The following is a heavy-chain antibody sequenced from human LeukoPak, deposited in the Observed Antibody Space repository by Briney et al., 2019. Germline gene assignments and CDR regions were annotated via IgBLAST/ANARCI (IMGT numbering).Heavy chain of an antibody. Sequence: PGGSLRLSCAASGVTVSSNYMSWVRQAPGKGLEWVSVIYSGGSTYYADSVKGRFTISRDNSKNTLYLQMNSLRAEDTAVYYCARGCPRSTSCYGYYFDYWGQGTLVTVSS. J-gene: IGHJ4*02. V-gene: IGHV3-53*01. CDR1: GVTVSSNY. D-gene: IGHD2-2*01. CDR2: IYSGGST. CDR3: ARGCPRSTSCYGYYFDY.